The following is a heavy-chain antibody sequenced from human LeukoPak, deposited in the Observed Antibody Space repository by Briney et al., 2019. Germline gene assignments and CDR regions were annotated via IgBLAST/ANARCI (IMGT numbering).Heavy chain of an antibody. Sequence: PGRSLRLSCAASGFTFSSHGIHWVRQAPVKGLEWVAVIWYDGTNKFYADSVEGRFTISRDNSKNTLFLQMNSLRADDTAVYYCAREKAGGSDFWGQGTLVTVSS. D-gene: IGHD1-26*01. CDR1: GFTFSSHG. V-gene: IGHV3-33*01. J-gene: IGHJ4*02. CDR2: IWYDGTNK. CDR3: AREKAGGSDF.